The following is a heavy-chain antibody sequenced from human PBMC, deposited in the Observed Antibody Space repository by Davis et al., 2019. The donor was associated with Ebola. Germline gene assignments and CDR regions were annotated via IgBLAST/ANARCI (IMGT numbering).Heavy chain of an antibody. CDR3: ARDFGWYCSGGSCYSGFDY. V-gene: IGHV3-7*01. CDR1: GFTFSSYW. J-gene: IGHJ4*02. CDR2: IKQDGSEK. Sequence: GESLKISCAASGFTFSSYWMSWVRQAPGKGLEWVANIKQDGSEKYYVDSVKGRFTISRDNSKNTLYLQMNSLRAEDTAVYYCARDFGWYCSGGSCYSGFDYWGQGTLVTVSS. D-gene: IGHD2-15*01.